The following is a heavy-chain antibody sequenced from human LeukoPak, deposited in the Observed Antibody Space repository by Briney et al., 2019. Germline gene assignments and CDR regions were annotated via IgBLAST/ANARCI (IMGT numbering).Heavy chain of an antibody. Sequence: PGGSLRLSCAASGFTFSSYPMHWVRQAPGKGLEWVTLMSYDGSNKYYADSVKGRFTISRDISKNTLYLQMNSLRAEDTAVYYCARATWARSGLDYFDYWGQGTLVTVSS. D-gene: IGHD5-24*01. CDR2: MSYDGSNK. J-gene: IGHJ4*02. V-gene: IGHV3-30-3*01. CDR1: GFTFSSYP. CDR3: ARATWARSGLDYFDY.